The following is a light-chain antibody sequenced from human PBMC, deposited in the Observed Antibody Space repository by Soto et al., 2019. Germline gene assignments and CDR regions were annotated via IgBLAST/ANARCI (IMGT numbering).Light chain of an antibody. CDR2: EVS. CDR3: CSYAGGGTYV. J-gene: IGLJ1*01. Sequence: QSVLTQPASVSGSPGQSITISCTGTSSDVGGYNYVSWYQQHPGKAPKLMIYEVSNRPSGVSNRFSGSKSGNTASLTISGLQAEDEADYHCCSYAGGGTYVFGTGTKVTVL. CDR1: SSDVGGYNY. V-gene: IGLV2-14*01.